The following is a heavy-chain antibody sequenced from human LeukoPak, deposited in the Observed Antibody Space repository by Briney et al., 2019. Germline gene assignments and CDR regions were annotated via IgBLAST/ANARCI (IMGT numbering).Heavy chain of an antibody. CDR1: GFAISDYS. CDR3: ARGEYSSSPLDY. V-gene: IGHV3-48*01. J-gene: IGHJ4*02. Sequence: GGSLRLSCAASGFAISDYSMNWVRQVPGKGLEWVSYISSSSNKVYYADSVKGRFTISRDNSKSTLYLQMNSLRAEDTAVYYCARGEYSSSPLDYWGQGTLVTVSS. D-gene: IGHD6-13*01. CDR2: ISSSSNKV.